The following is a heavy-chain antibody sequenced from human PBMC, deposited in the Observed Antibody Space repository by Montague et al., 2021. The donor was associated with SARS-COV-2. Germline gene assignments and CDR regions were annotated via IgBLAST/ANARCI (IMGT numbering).Heavy chain of an antibody. CDR2: TSYSGST. J-gene: IGHJ4*02. CDR1: GDSLNNYH. CDR3: AGVPTHYHIFTGSYYFDH. Sequence: SETLSLTCTVSGDSLNNYHWSWIRQPPGKGLEWIGYTSYSGSTRHNSSLTRRLTMSLDTAKNQISLELTSVTAADTAIYYWAGVPTHYHIFTGSYYFDHWGQGTLVTVSS. D-gene: IGHD3-9*01. V-gene: IGHV4-59*01.